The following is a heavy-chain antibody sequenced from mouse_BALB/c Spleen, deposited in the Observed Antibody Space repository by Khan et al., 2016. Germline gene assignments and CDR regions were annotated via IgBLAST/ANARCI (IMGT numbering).Heavy chain of an antibody. V-gene: IGHV3-2*02. CDR1: GYSITSDYA. CDR3: APLLRQRAMDY. Sequence: EVQLQESGPGLVKPSQSLSLTCTVTGYSITSDYAWNWIRQFPGNKLEWMGYISYSGSTSYNPSLKSRISITRDTSKNQFFLQLNSVTTEDTATYYCAPLLRQRAMDYWGQGTSVTVSS. D-gene: IGHD1-2*01. J-gene: IGHJ4*01. CDR2: ISYSGST.